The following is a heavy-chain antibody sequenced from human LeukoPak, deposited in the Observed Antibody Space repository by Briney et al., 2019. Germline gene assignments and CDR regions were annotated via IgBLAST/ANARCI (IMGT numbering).Heavy chain of an antibody. V-gene: IGHV4-39*07. Sequence: SETLSLTCTVSAGSISSSNYYWGWIRQPPGKGLEWIGSIYYSGRTYYNPSLKSRVTISVDTSKNQFSLKLSSVTAADTAVYYCAREVADYGGYYYYHYMDVWGKGTTVTISS. CDR2: IYYSGRT. D-gene: IGHD4-23*01. CDR3: AREVADYGGYYYYHYMDV. CDR1: AGSISSSNYY. J-gene: IGHJ6*03.